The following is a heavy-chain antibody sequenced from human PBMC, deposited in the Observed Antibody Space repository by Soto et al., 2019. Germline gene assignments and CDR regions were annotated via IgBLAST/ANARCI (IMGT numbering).Heavy chain of an antibody. CDR3: AKDRRAGGNYGFYSDF. D-gene: IGHD1-7*01. CDR1: GFTFSSYG. CDR2: SSATGAGT. Sequence: VQLLESGGGLVQPGGSLRLSCAACGFTFSSYGMTWVRQAPGKGLEWVSFSSATGAGTYYADSVKGRFTISRDNSKNTLYLQMTSLRADDTAVYYCAKDRRAGGNYGFYSDFWGQGALVIVSS. V-gene: IGHV3-23*01. J-gene: IGHJ4*02.